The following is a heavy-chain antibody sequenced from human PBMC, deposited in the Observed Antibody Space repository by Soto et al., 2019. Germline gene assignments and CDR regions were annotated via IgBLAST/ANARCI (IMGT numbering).Heavy chain of an antibody. CDR3: ARISVASRYMDV. CDR1: GGSISSSSYS. V-gene: IGHV4-39*01. J-gene: IGHJ6*03. D-gene: IGHD5-12*01. Sequence: SETLSLTCTVSGGSISSSSYSWGWIRQSPGKGLEWIGSFYYSGSTYYSPSLRSRVTISGDTSRKQISLRLSSVTAADTAVYYCARISVASRYMDVWGKGTTVTVSS. CDR2: FYYSGST.